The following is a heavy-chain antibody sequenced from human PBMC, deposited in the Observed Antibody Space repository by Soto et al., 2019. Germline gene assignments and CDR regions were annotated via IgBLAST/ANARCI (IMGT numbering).Heavy chain of an antibody. CDR1: GFSLIADGVC. CDR2: IYWDDDK. D-gene: IGHD3-10*01. CDR3: AHMLVGELFDY. V-gene: IGHV2-5*02. Sequence: SFRTLVNPTKTLTLTCTFSGFSLIADGVCVGWIRQPPGKALEWLALIYWDDDKRYSPSLKSRLTITKDTSKNQVVLTMTNMDPVDTATYYCAHMLVGELFDYWGQGTLVTVSS. J-gene: IGHJ4*02.